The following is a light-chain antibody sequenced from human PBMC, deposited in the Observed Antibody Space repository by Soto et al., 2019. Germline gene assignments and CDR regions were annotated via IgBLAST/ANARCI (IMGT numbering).Light chain of an antibody. CDR1: SVDVGGYNY. Sequence: QSVLTQSASVSGSPGQSISISCTGSSVDVGGYNYVSWYQQHPGKAPKLMIYEVSNRPSGVSNRFSGSKSGNTASLTISGLQAEDEADYYCSSYTSTSTLVFGTGTKLTVL. CDR2: EVS. V-gene: IGLV2-14*01. J-gene: IGLJ1*01. CDR3: SSYTSTSTLV.